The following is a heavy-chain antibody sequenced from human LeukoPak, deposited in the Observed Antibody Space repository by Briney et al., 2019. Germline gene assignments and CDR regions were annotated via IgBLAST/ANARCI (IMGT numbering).Heavy chain of an antibody. Sequence: PSETLSLTCAVSGGSISSAGYSWSWIRQPPGKGLEWIGYIYQSGSTYYNPSLKSRVTISVDRSKNQFSLKLSSVTAADTAVYYCARIAEPLYYFVYWGQGTLVTVSS. CDR1: GGSISSAGYS. D-gene: IGHD6-13*01. V-gene: IGHV4-30-2*01. CDR2: IYQSGST. CDR3: ARIAEPLYYFVY. J-gene: IGHJ4*02.